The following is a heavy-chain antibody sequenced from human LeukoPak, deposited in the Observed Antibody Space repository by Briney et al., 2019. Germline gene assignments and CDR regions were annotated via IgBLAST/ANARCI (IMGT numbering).Heavy chain of an antibody. CDR2: IYSSGNT. D-gene: IGHD3-22*01. CDR3: ARRYYYDKGRAFDI. CDR1: GASISSNNYY. Sequence: SETLSLTCTVSGASISSNNYYWGWVRQPPGKGLEWIGNIYSSGNTYYNASLKSRVTISVDTSKNQFSLKLSSVTAADTAVYYCARRYYYDKGRAFDIWGQGTMVTVSS. J-gene: IGHJ3*02. V-gene: IGHV4-39*07.